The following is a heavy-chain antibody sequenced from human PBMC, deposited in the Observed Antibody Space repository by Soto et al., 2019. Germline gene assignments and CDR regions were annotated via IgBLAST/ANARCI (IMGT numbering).Heavy chain of an antibody. CDR2: IYYSGST. CDR3: ARVPEGRYCTNGVCYTPHFDY. J-gene: IGHJ4*02. CDR1: GGSISSYY. Sequence: SETLSLTCTVSGGSISSYYWSWIRQPPGKGLEWIGYIYYSGSTNYNPSLKSRVTISVDTSKNQFSLKLSSVTAADTAVYYCARVPEGRYCTNGVCYTPHFDYWGQGTLVTVSS. V-gene: IGHV4-59*01. D-gene: IGHD2-8*01.